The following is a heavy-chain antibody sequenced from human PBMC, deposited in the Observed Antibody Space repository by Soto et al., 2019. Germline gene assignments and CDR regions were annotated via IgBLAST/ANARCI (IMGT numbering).Heavy chain of an antibody. V-gene: IGHV1-46*01. Sequence: QVQLVQSGAEVKKPGASVEVSCKASGYTFTTYYIHWVRHAPGQGLEWMGVINPGGVSTKYAQKSQDRVTMTSDTSTSTVYMDLSSQRSEDTAVYFCARGGNGDNVGYWYFDLWGRGTQVTVSP. J-gene: IGHJ2*01. D-gene: IGHD4-17*01. CDR3: ARGGNGDNVGYWYFDL. CDR1: GYTFTTYY. CDR2: INPGGVST.